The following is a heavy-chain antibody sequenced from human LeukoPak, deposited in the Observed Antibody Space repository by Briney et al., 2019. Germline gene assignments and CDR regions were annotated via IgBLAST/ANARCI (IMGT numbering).Heavy chain of an antibody. CDR3: ARDKGGSGWYEAWFDP. V-gene: IGHV1-46*01. Sequence: ASVKVSCKASGYTFTSYYMHWGRQAPGQGLEWMGIINPSGGSTSYAQKFQGRVTMTRDTSTSTVYMELSSLRSEDTAVYYCARDKGGSGWYEAWFDPWGQGTLVTVSS. D-gene: IGHD6-19*01. J-gene: IGHJ5*02. CDR2: INPSGGST. CDR1: GYTFTSYY.